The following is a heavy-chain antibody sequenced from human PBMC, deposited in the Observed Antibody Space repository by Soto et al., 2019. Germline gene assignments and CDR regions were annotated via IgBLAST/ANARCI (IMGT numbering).Heavy chain of an antibody. CDR3: AKRDWSSWLPFDY. CDR1: GFTFSSYA. Sequence: GGSLRLSCAASGFTFSSYAMSWVRQAPGKGLEWVSAISGSGGSTYYAGSVKGRFTISRDNSKNTLYLQMNSLRAEDTAVYYCAKRDWSSWLPFDYWGQGTLVTVPQ. CDR2: ISGSGGST. D-gene: IGHD6-13*01. J-gene: IGHJ4*02. V-gene: IGHV3-23*01.